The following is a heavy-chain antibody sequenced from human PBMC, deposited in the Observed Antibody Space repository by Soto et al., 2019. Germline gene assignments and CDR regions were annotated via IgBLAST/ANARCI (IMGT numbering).Heavy chain of an antibody. D-gene: IGHD6-13*01. V-gene: IGHV4-39*01. CDR3: ATYSSSWYVVY. CDR1: RISINSSTGY. Sequence: SETLSLTCTSSRISINSSTGYWAWIRQPPGKGMAWIGSNYYRGSTYYNQTLKSRDNASVDTSKNRYSLKPNSETAADTAVYYCATYSSSWYVVYGGQG. CDR2: NYYRGST. J-gene: IGHJ4*02.